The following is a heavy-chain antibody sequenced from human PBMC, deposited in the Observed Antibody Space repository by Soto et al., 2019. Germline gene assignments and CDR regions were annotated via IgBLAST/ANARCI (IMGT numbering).Heavy chain of an antibody. V-gene: IGHV3-9*01. CDR1: GFTFDDYA. Sequence: EVQLVESGGGLVQPGRSLRLSCAASGFTFDDYAMHWVRQAPGKGLEWVSGFSWNSGSIGYADSVKGRFTISRDNAKNSLYLQMNSLRAEDTALYYCAKDTHDYGDYVTGGGLGYWGQGTLVTVS. CDR3: AKDTHDYGDYVTGGGLGY. J-gene: IGHJ4*02. CDR2: FSWNSGSI. D-gene: IGHD4-17*01.